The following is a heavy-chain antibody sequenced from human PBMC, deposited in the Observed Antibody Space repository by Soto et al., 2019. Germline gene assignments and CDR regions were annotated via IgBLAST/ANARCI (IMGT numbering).Heavy chain of an antibody. CDR3: AKIARDVITFGGVIVIPPDAFDI. CDR1: GFTFSSYA. J-gene: IGHJ3*02. CDR2: ISGSGGST. V-gene: IGHV3-23*01. D-gene: IGHD3-16*02. Sequence: EVQLLESGGGLVQPGGSLRLSCEASGFTFSSYAMSWVRQAPGKGLVWVSAISGSGGSTYYADSVKGRFTISRDNSKNTLYLQMNILRAEDTAVYYCAKIARDVITFGGVIVIPPDAFDIWGQGTMVTVSS.